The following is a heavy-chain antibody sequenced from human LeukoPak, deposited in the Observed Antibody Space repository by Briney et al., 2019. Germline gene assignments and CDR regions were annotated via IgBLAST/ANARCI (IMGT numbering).Heavy chain of an antibody. CDR3: ARAPSCSSTSCYGIWALDY. CDR1: GGSISSSSYY. Sequence: SETLSLTCTVSGGSISSSSYYWGWIRQPPGKGLEWIGEINHSGSTNYNPSLKSRVTISVDTSKNQFSLKLSSVTAADTAVYYCARAPSCSSTSCYGIWALDYWGQGTLVTVSS. V-gene: IGHV4-39*07. D-gene: IGHD2-2*01. J-gene: IGHJ4*02. CDR2: INHSGST.